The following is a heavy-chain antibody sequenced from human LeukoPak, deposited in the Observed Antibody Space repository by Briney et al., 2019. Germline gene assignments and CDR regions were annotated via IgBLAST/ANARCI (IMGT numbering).Heavy chain of an antibody. CDR3: AREGCGYGPTLGY. V-gene: IGHV3-48*02. CDR2: ISSSSSPTTI. D-gene: IGHD5-18*01. J-gene: IGHJ4*02. CDR1: GFTFRSYS. Sequence: GGSLRLSCAASGFTFRSYSMHWVRQAPGKGLEWVSYISSSSSPTTISYANSVKGRFTISRDNAKNSLFLQMISLRDEDTAVYYCAREGCGYGPTLGYWGQGTLVTVSS.